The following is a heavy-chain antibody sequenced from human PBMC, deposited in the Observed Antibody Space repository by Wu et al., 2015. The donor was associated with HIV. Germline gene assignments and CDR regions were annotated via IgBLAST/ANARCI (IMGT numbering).Heavy chain of an antibody. CDR1: GGTFNRFT. J-gene: IGHJ4*02. D-gene: IGHD6-19*01. CDR2: IIPIFGTA. CDR3: ARSARAAGANPDY. V-gene: IGHV1-69*12. Sequence: QVQLSQSGPEVRRPGSSVRISCKTLGGTFNRFTINWVRQAPGQGLEWMGGIIPIFGTANYAQKFQGRVTITADESTSTAYMELSSLRSEDTAVYYCARSARAAGANPDYWGQGTLVTVSS.